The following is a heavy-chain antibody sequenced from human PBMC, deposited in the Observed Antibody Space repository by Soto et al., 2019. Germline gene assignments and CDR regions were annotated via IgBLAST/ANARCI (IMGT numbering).Heavy chain of an antibody. J-gene: IGHJ6*03. CDR2: INHSGST. V-gene: IGHV4-34*01. CDR1: GGSFSGYY. Sequence: SETLSLTCAVYGGSFSGYYWSWIRQPPGKGLEWIGEINHSGSTNYNPSLKSRVTISVDTSKNQFSLKLSSVTAADTAVYYCARLYYDFWSGYSSRRNYYYYMDVWGKGTTVTVSS. D-gene: IGHD3-3*01. CDR3: ARLYYDFWSGYSSRRNYYYYMDV.